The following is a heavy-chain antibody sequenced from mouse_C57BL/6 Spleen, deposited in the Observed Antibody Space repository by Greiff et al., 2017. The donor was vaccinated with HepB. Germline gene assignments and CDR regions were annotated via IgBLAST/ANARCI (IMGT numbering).Heavy chain of an antibody. Sequence: QVQLQQPGAELVKPGASVKLSCKASGYTFTSYWMHWVKQRPGQGLEWIGMIHPNSGSTNYNEKFKSKATLTVDKSSSTAYMQLSSLTSEDSAVYYVAKAGANWKGYYAMDYWGQGTSVTVSS. CDR3: AKAGANWKGYYAMDY. CDR2: IHPNSGST. J-gene: IGHJ4*01. D-gene: IGHD4-1*01. V-gene: IGHV1-64*01. CDR1: GYTFTSYW.